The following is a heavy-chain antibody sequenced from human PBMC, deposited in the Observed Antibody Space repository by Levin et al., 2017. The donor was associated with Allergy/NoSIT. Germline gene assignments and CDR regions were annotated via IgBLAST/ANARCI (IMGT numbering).Heavy chain of an antibody. Sequence: SETLSLTCTVSGGSVSSGTYYWSWIRQPPGKGLEWIGYINYRGGTNYNPSLKSRVTISVDTSKNEFSLKLTSVTAADTAVYYCARNRIIVSGGTDYNYGMDGWGKGTTVTVSS. CDR1: GGSVSSGTYY. CDR2: INYRGGT. J-gene: IGHJ6*04. V-gene: IGHV4-61*01. D-gene: IGHD5/OR15-5a*01. CDR3: ARNRIIVSGGTDYNYGMDG.